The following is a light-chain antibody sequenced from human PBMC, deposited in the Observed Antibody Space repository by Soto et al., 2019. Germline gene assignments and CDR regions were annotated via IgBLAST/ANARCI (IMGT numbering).Light chain of an antibody. V-gene: IGLV2-8*01. Sequence: QSALTQPPSASGSLGQSVTISCTGTSSDVGGYNYVSWHQHHPGKAPKVMIYEVTKRPPGVPDRFSGSKSGNTSSLTVSGLQAEDEADYYCRSFAGGGNPVLLGGGTKLTVL. CDR2: EVT. CDR1: SSDVGGYNY. CDR3: RSFAGGGNPVL. J-gene: IGLJ2*01.